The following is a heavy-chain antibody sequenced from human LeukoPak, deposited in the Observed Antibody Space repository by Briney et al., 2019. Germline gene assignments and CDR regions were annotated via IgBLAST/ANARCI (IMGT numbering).Heavy chain of an antibody. CDR2: ISGNGDIT. CDR1: GFTFSSYA. J-gene: IGHJ3*01. CDR3: AKDVSSSP. D-gene: IGHD6-6*01. V-gene: IGHV3-23*01. Sequence: PGGSLRLSCAASGFTFSSYAMSWVRQAPGKGLEWVSGISGNGDITYYADSVKGRFTISRDNSKNTLYLQMNSLRAEDTAIYYCAKDVSSSPWGQGTMVTVSS.